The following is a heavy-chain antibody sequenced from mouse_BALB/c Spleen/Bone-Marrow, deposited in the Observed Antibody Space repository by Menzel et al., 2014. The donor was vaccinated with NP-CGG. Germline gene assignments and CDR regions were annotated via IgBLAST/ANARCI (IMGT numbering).Heavy chain of an antibody. D-gene: IGHD1-1*01. CDR1: GHTFTDYW. J-gene: IGHJ4*01. Sequence: QVQLQQSGAELVMPGASVKMSCKASGHTFTDYWMHWVKQRPGQGLEWIGAIDTSDSYTSYNQKFKGKATLTVDESSNTAYMQLSSLTSEDSAVYYCARCYYGSSNAMDYWGQGTSVTVAS. V-gene: IGHV1-69*01. CDR2: IDTSDSYT. CDR3: ARCYYGSSNAMDY.